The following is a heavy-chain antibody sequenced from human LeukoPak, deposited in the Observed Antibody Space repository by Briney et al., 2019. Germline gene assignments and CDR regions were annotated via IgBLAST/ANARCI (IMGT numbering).Heavy chain of an antibody. CDR1: GFTLSNYG. D-gene: IGHD4/OR15-4a*01. CDR3: ARGGHFKYGGKKGPVSRPIDS. Sequence: PGGSLRLSCAASGFTLSNYGMHWVRQAPGKRLEWVAFTRYDADDKYYVDSVKGRFTISRDNSKNTLYLQMNSLRVEDTAVYYCARGGHFKYGGKKGPVSRPIDSWGQGTLVTVSS. J-gene: IGHJ4*02. V-gene: IGHV3-30*12. CDR2: TRYDADDK.